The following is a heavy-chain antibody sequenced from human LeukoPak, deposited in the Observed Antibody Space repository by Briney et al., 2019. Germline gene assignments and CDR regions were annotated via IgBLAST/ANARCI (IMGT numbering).Heavy chain of an antibody. CDR3: ARGRSSNYESDYYYGMDV. D-gene: IGHD4-11*01. V-gene: IGHV1-8*01. CDR2: MNPNSGNT. J-gene: IGHJ6*02. Sequence: ASVKVSCKASGYTVTSYDINWVRQATGQGLEGMGWMNPNSGNTGYAQKFQGRVTMTRNTSISTAYMELSSLRSEDTAVYYCARGRSSNYESDYYYGMDVWGQGTTVTVSS. CDR1: GYTVTSYD.